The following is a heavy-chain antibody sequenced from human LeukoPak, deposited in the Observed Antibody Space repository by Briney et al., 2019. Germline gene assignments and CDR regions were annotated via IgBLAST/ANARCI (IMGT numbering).Heavy chain of an antibody. CDR3: ARRAGAYSHPYDY. CDR1: GVSIRSYY. J-gene: IGHJ4*02. D-gene: IGHD4/OR15-4a*01. V-gene: IGHV4-59*01. CDR2: IYYSGST. Sequence: SETLSLTCTVSGVSIRSYYWSWIRQPPGKGLEWIGYIYYSGSTNYNPSLKSRVTISIDTSKNQFSLKLSSVTAADTAVYYCARRAGAYSHPYDYWGQGTLVTVSS.